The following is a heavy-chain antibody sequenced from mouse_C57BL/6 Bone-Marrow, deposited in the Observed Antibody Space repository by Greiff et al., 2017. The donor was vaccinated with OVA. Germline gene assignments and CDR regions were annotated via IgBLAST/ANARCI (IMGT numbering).Heavy chain of an antibody. J-gene: IGHJ3*01. D-gene: IGHD2-4*01. Sequence: EVQGVESGGGLVQPGGSLKLSCAASGFTFSDYGMAWVRQAPRKGPERVAFISNLAYSIYYADTVTGRFTISRENTKNTLELEMSGLRSEDTAMYYCARHGLDDYDWFAYWGQGTLVTVSA. CDR3: ARHGLDDYDWFAY. CDR1: GFTFSDYG. V-gene: IGHV5-15*01. CDR2: ISNLAYSI.